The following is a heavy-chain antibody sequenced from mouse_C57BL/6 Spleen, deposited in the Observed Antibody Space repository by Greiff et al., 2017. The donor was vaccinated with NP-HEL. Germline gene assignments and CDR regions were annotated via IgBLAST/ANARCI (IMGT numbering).Heavy chain of an antibody. J-gene: IGHJ4*01. CDR1: GYTFTSYW. D-gene: IGHD1-1*01. Sequence: QVQLKQPGAELVKPGASVKLSCKASGYTFTSYWMHWVKQRPGQGLEWIGMIHPNSGSTNYNEKFKSKATLTVDKSSSTAYMQLSSLTSEDSAVYYCASGLLRYYYAMDYWGQGTSVTVSS. V-gene: IGHV1-64*01. CDR3: ASGLLRYYYAMDY. CDR2: IHPNSGST.